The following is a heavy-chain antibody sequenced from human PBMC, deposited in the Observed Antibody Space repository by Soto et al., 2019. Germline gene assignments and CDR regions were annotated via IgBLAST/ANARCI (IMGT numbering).Heavy chain of an antibody. J-gene: IGHJ5*02. Sequence: SGTLSLTCTVSGGSISSSSYYWGWIRQPPGKGLEWIGSIYYSGSTYYNPSLKSRVTISVDTSKNQFSLKLSSVTAADTAVYYCARQVVVVPAAILDPWGQGTLVTVSS. CDR2: IYYSGST. CDR1: GGSISSSSYY. D-gene: IGHD2-2*01. V-gene: IGHV4-39*01. CDR3: ARQVVVVPAAILDP.